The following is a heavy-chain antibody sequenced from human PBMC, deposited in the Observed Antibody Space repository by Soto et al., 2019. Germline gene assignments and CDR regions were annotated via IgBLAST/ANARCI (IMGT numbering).Heavy chain of an antibody. CDR3: ARHGYTSGRTYFDY. J-gene: IGHJ4*02. V-gene: IGHV4-39*01. D-gene: IGHD6-19*01. CDR2: IYDRVST. CDR1: GGSIGSSSYY. Sequence: PSETLSLTCTVSGGSIGSSSYYWGWIRQPPGKGLEWIGSIYDRVSTYSNPSLKSRLTTSLDTSKNLFSLKLTSVTAADTSVYYCARHGYTSGRTYFDYWGQGTLVTVSS.